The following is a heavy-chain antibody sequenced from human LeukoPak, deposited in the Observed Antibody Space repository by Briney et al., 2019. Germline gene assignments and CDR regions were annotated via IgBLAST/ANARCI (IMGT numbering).Heavy chain of an antibody. CDR1: EFTFGVYA. V-gene: IGHV3-23*01. D-gene: IGHD2-21*02. CDR3: AKGVASCGGDCYSSN. CDR2: ISGSGGST. Sequence: GGSLRLSCAASEFTFGVYAMSWVCQAPGKGLEWVSEISGSGGSTFYADSVKGRFTISRDNSKNTLYLQMHSLRAEDTAVYYCAKGVASCGGDCYSSNWGQGTRVTVSS. J-gene: IGHJ4*02.